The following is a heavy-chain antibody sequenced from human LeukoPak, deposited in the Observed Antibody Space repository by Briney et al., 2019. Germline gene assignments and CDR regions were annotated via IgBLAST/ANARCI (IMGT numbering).Heavy chain of an antibody. CDR3: ARQGYSGHSQGAADY. D-gene: IGHD4-23*01. V-gene: IGHV1-18*01. CDR1: GYTFSIYG. CDR2: ISAYNGNT. Sequence: ASVKVSCKASGYTFSIYGFSWVRQAPGQGLEWMGWISAYNGNTNYAQKFQGRVTITTDTSTSTAHMELRSLRSDDTAVYYCARQGYSGHSQGAADYWGQGTLVTVSS. J-gene: IGHJ4*02.